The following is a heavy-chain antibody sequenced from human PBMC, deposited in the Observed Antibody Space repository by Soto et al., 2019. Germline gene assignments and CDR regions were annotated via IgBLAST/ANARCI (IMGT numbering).Heavy chain of an antibody. J-gene: IGHJ6*03. CDR3: ANHAGYDFWSGYFPWDYYYMDV. CDR1: GFTFSSYA. CDR2: ISGSGGST. Sequence: VQLLESGGGLVQPGGSLRLSCAASGFTFSSYAMSWVRQAPGKGLEWVSAISGSGGSTYYADSVKGRFTISRDNSKNTLYLQMNSLRAEDTAVYYCANHAGYDFWSGYFPWDYYYMDVWGKGTTVTVSS. V-gene: IGHV3-23*01. D-gene: IGHD3-3*01.